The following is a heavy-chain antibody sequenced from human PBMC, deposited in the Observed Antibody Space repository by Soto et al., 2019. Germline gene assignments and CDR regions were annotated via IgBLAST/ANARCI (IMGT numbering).Heavy chain of an antibody. D-gene: IGHD1-26*01. CDR3: ARTSGSYLYYFAY. CDR1: VYSFTSYW. CDR2: IDPSDSYT. V-gene: IGHV5-10-1*04. J-gene: IGHJ4*02. Sequence: PGESLKISCKCSVYSFTSYWISWVRQMPGKGLEWMGRIDPSDSYTNYSPSFQGQVTISADKSISTAYLQWSSLKASDSAIYYCARTSGSYLYYFAYWGQGTVVTVSS.